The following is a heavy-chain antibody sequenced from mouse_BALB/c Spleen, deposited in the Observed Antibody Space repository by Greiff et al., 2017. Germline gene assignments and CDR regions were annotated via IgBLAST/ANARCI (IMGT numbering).Heavy chain of an antibody. V-gene: IGHV1-87*01. CDR3: ARSELGTYYFDD. D-gene: IGHD4-1*01. CDR2: IYPGDGDT. Sequence: VKLLESGAELARPGASVKLSCKASGYTFTSYWMQWVKQRPGQGLEWIGAIYPGDGDTRYTQKFKGKATLTADKSSSTAYMQLSSLASEDSAVYYCARSELGTYYFDDWGQGTTLTVSS. J-gene: IGHJ2*01. CDR1: GYTFTSYW.